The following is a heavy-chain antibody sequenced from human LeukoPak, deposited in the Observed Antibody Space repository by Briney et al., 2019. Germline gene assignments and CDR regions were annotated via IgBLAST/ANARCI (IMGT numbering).Heavy chain of an antibody. Sequence: GGSLRLSCAASGFTFNSYSMNWVRQAPGKGLEWVSSISSSSSYIYYADSVKGRFTISRDNAKNSLYLQMNSLRAEDTAVYYCAREGWNYYYYYYYYMDVWGKGTTVTVSS. D-gene: IGHD1-7*01. CDR2: ISSSSSYI. V-gene: IGHV3-21*01. CDR1: GFTFNSYS. J-gene: IGHJ6*03. CDR3: AREGWNYYYYYYYYMDV.